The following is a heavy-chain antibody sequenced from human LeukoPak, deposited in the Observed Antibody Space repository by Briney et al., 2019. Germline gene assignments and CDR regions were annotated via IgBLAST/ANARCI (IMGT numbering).Heavy chain of an antibody. D-gene: IGHD3-3*01. J-gene: IGHJ4*02. V-gene: IGHV3-30*02. CDR1: GFTFSSYG. CDR2: IRYDGSNK. CDR3: AKDERYDFWSGYLLDY. Sequence: GGSLRLSCAASGFTFSSYGMHWVRQAPSKGLEWVAFIRYDGSNKYYADSVKGRFTISRDNSKNTLYLQMNSLRAEDTAVYYCAKDERYDFWSGYLLDYWGQGTLVTVSS.